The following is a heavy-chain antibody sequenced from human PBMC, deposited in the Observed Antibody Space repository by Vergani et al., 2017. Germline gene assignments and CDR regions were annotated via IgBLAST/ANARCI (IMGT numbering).Heavy chain of an antibody. CDR3: AKFITYSSSWHHDAFDI. J-gene: IGHJ3*02. V-gene: IGHV5-10-1*01. CDR1: GYSFTSYW. D-gene: IGHD6-13*01. Sequence: EVQLVQSGAEVKKPGESLRISCKGSGYSFTSYWISWVRQMPGKGLEWMGRIDPSDSYTNYSPSFHGHVTISADKSISTAYLQWSSLKASDTAMYYCAKFITYSSSWHHDAFDIWGQGTMVTVSS. CDR2: IDPSDSYT.